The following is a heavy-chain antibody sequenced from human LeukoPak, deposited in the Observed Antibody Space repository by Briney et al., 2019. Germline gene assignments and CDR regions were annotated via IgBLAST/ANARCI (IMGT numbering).Heavy chain of an antibody. V-gene: IGHV3-7*01. Sequence: GGSLRLSCAASGFTFSSYAMHWVRQAPGKGLEWVANIKQDGSEKYYVDSVKGRFTISRDNAKNSLYLQMNSLRVEDTAVYYCARHSGSYQRAFDYWGQGTLVTVSS. J-gene: IGHJ4*02. CDR2: IKQDGSEK. D-gene: IGHD1-26*01. CDR3: ARHSGSYQRAFDY. CDR1: GFTFSSYA.